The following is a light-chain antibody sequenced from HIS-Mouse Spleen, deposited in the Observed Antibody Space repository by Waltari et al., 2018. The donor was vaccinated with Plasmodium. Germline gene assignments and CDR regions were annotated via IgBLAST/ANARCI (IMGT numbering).Light chain of an antibody. V-gene: IGLV3-10*01. CDR3: YSTDSSGKHRV. J-gene: IGLJ3*02. CDR1: ALPKKY. CDR2: EDS. Sequence: SYELTQPPSLSVSPGQTARITCSGAALPKKYAYWYQQKSGQAPVLVIYEDSKRPSGIPEGVSGSISGTIATLTISGAQVEDEADYYCYSTDSSGKHRVFGGGTKLTVL.